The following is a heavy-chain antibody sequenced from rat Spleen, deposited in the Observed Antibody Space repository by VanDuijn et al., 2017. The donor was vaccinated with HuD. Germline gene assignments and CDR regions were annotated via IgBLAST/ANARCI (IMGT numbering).Heavy chain of an antibody. V-gene: IGHV5S10*01. CDR3: TTHAGAFNNYRFVY. Sequence: EVQLVESGGGLVQPGKSLKLSCAASGFTLIDYAMAWVRQSPKKGLEWVATIIYDGSNTYYRDSVKGRFTISRDNAQSTLSLQMDSLWSEDTATYYCTTHAGAFNNYRFVYWGQGVMVTVSS. CDR2: IIYDGSNT. CDR1: GFTLIDYA. D-gene: IGHD1-10*01. J-gene: IGHJ2*01.